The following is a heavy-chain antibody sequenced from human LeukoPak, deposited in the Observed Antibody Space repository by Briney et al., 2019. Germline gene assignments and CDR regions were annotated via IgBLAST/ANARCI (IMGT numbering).Heavy chain of an antibody. J-gene: IGHJ4*02. Sequence: GGSLRLSFAASGFTFSSYWMSWVRQAPGKGLEWVANIKQDGSEKYYVDSVKGRFTISRDNAKNSLYLQMNSLRAEDTAVYYCASDSGYERTPPFDYWGQGTLVTVSS. V-gene: IGHV3-7*01. CDR1: GFTFSSYW. CDR2: IKQDGSEK. D-gene: IGHD5-12*01. CDR3: ASDSGYERTPPFDY.